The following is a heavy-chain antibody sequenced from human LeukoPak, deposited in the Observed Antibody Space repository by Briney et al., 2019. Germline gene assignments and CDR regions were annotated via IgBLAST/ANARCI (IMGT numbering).Heavy chain of an antibody. Sequence: SETLSLTCTVSGGSISSSSYYWGWIRQPPGKGLEWIGSIYYSGSTYYSPSLKGRVTISVDTSKNQFSLKLNSVTAADTAVYYCARSSEYGDPFNYWGQGTLVTVSS. CDR1: GGSISSSSYY. V-gene: IGHV4-39*01. J-gene: IGHJ4*02. CDR3: ARSSEYGDPFNY. CDR2: IYYSGST. D-gene: IGHD4-17*01.